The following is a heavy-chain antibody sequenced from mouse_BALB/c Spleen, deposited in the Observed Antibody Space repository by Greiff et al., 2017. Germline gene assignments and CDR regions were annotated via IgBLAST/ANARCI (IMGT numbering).Heavy chain of an antibody. J-gene: IGHJ2*01. CDR1: EYEFPSHD. V-gene: IGHV5-2*01. Sequence: DVQLVESGGGLVQPGESLKLSCESNEYEFPSHDMSWVRKTPEKRLELVAAINSDGGSTYYPDTMERRFIISRDNTKKTLYLQMSSLRSEDTALYYCARRSLYGNYGGYFDYWGQGTTLTVSS. D-gene: IGHD2-10*02. CDR2: INSDGGST. CDR3: ARRSLYGNYGGYFDY.